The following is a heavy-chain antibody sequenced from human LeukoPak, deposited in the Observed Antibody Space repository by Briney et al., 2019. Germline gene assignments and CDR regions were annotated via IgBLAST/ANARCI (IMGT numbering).Heavy chain of an antibody. Sequence: SETLSLTCAVYGGSFSGYYWSWIRQPPGKGLEWIGEINHSGSTNYNPSLKSRVTISVDTSKNQFSLKLSSVTAADTAVYYCARGRVAAAGTSSDYWGQGTLVTVSS. CDR1: GGSFSGYY. J-gene: IGHJ4*02. D-gene: IGHD6-13*01. V-gene: IGHV4-34*01. CDR2: INHSGST. CDR3: ARGRVAAAGTSSDY.